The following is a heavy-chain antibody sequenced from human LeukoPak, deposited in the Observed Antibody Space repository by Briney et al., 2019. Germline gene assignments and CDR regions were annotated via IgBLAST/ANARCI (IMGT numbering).Heavy chain of an antibody. V-gene: IGHV1-69*13. Sequence: GASVKVSCKASGGTFSSYAISWVRQAPGQGLEWMGGIIPIFGTANYAQKFQGRVTITADESTSTAYMELSSLRSEDTAVYYCARDLTAYDSSGAVWFDPWGQGTLVTVSS. CDR3: ARDLTAYDSSGAVWFDP. J-gene: IGHJ5*02. CDR2: IIPIFGTA. CDR1: GGTFSSYA. D-gene: IGHD3-22*01.